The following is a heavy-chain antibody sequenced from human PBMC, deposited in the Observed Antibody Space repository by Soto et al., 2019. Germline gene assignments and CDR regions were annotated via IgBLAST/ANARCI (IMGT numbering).Heavy chain of an antibody. D-gene: IGHD1-26*01. J-gene: IGHJ4*01. V-gene: IGHV3-11*06. CDR3: ARDLEVGAHIYFSDY. Sequence: DHGGRRISKATGKGLEWLAYISVASTYTNYADSVKGRFTISRDNTKRSVYLQMNSLRAEDTAVYYCARDLEVGAHIYFSDYW. CDR1: DHG. CDR2: ISVASTYT.